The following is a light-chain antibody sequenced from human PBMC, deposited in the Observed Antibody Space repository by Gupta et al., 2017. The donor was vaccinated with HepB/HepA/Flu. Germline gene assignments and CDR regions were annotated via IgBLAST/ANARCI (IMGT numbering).Light chain of an antibody. Sequence: EIVLTQSPATLALSPGERVALSCRACQNIRTSLAWYQHKPGQAPRLLIHDVSNRATGVPARFAGSGSGTDFTLAISSLEPEDFAVYYCQQRNTWPRTFGQGTKVEI. CDR3: QQRNTWPRT. V-gene: IGKV3-11*01. CDR2: DVS. CDR1: QNIRTS. J-gene: IGKJ1*01.